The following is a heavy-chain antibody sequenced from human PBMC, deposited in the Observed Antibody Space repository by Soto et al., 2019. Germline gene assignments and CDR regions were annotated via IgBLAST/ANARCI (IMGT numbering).Heavy chain of an antibody. CDR3: AKDPLYGWFDP. CDR2: ITDSGST. CDR1: GGSIGGGGYY. V-gene: IGHV4-31*02. J-gene: IGHJ5*02. D-gene: IGHD2-2*02. Sequence: PSATLSLTWIVAGGSIGGGGYYWSWIRQHPGKGLEWIGFITDSGSTYYNPSLKSRVTISVDTSRNQFSLNLNSVTAADTAVYYCAKDPLYGWFDPWGQGTLVTVSS.